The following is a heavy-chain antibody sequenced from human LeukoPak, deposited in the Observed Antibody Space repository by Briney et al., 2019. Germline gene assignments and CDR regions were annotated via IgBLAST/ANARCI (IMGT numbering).Heavy chain of an antibody. V-gene: IGHV4-59*01. D-gene: IGHD3-3*01. CDR2: IYYTGRP. Sequence: SETLSLTCTVSGGSISRYYWSWIRQPPGTGPEWIGYIYYTGRPDYNPSLKSRVSMSVDTSKYQFSLSVNSMTAADTAVYCCARGDFWSGAPTDWGEGTLVTVSS. CDR3: ARGDFWSGAPTD. J-gene: IGHJ4*02. CDR1: GGSISRYY.